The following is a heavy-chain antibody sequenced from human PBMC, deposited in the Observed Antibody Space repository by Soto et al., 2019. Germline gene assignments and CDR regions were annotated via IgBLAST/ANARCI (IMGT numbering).Heavy chain of an antibody. CDR1: GYTFTSYY. CDR2: INPSGGST. D-gene: IGHD3-10*01. CDR3: AREPPFGSGSYYELGLDYYYGMDV. Sequence: ASVKVSCKASGYTFTSYYMHWVRQAPGQGLEWMGIINPSGGSTSYAQKFQGRVTMTRDTSTSTVYMELSSLRSEDTAVYYCAREPPFGSGSYYELGLDYYYGMDVWGQGTTVTVSS. J-gene: IGHJ6*02. V-gene: IGHV1-46*01.